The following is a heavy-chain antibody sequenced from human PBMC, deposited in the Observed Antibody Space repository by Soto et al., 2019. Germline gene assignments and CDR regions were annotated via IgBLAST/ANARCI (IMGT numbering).Heavy chain of an antibody. V-gene: IGHV1-18*04. CDR1: GYSFTSSG. Sequence: QVQLVQSGAEVKKPGASVKVSCKASGYSFTSSGIIWVRQAPGQGPEWMGWISGHNGNTNHPQSLQGRVTMTTDTSRNTAYMELRSLRSDDTAVYYCARHRFNYYDDTVYYYFDYWGQGTLVTVSS. CDR3: ARHRFNYYDDTVYYYFDY. D-gene: IGHD3-22*01. CDR2: ISGHNGNT. J-gene: IGHJ4*02.